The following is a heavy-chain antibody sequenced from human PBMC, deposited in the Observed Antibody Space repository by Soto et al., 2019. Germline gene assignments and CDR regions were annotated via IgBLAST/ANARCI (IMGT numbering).Heavy chain of an antibody. CDR3: ARALYRSGTYYAFDN. CDR2: ISAYNGNT. CDR1: GYTPTNYD. J-gene: IGHJ4*02. Sequence: QVHLVQSGAEVKTPGASVKVSCQTSGYTPTNYDIGWVRQAPGQGLEWMGWISAYNGNTNYAQKLQGRLTMTTDTHTRTAYMELRSLRSDDTAVYYCARALYRSGTYYAFDNWGQGTLVTVSS. V-gene: IGHV1-18*01. D-gene: IGHD1-26*01.